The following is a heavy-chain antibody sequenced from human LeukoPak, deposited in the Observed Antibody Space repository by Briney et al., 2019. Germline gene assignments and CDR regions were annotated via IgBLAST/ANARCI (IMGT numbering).Heavy chain of an antibody. J-gene: IGHJ4*02. CDR1: GFTFSSYA. CDR3: AKDILYYYGSGSYYSGTRFDY. CDR2: ISGSGGST. D-gene: IGHD3-10*01. V-gene: IGHV3-23*01. Sequence: GGSLRLSCAASGFTFSSYAMSWVRQAPGKGLEWVPAISGSGGSTYYADSVKGRFTISRDNSKNTLYLQMNSLRAEDTAVYYCAKDILYYYGSGSYYSGTRFDYWGQGTLVTVSS.